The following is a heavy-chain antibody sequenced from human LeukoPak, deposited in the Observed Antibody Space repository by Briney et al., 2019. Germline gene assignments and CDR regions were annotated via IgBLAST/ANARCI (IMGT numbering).Heavy chain of an antibody. V-gene: IGHV1-2*02. CDR1: GYTFTGYY. CDR2: INPNGGGT. Sequence: GASVKVSCKASGYTFTGYYMHWVRQAPGQGLEWMGWINPNGGGTNYAQKFQGRVTMTRDTSISTAYMELSRLRSDDTAVYYCASELGLDYYGSGSYHPHWGQGTLVTVSS. CDR3: ASELGLDYYGSGSYHPH. D-gene: IGHD3-10*01. J-gene: IGHJ4*02.